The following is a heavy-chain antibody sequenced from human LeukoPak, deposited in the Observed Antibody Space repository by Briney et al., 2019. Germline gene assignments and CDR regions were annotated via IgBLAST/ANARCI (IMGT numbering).Heavy chain of an antibody. V-gene: IGHV4-39*01. CDR1: GDSVSRNGFY. Sequence: SETLSLTCAVSGDSVSRNGFYWGWVRQSPRMGLEWVGSISYAGSTYYNPSLRSRITLSLAASKNQFSLRLTSVTAADTGIYYCARLLMTNIVLFWGRGTPVAVSS. D-gene: IGHD2/OR15-2a*01. CDR3: ARLLMTNIVLF. CDR2: ISYAGST. J-gene: IGHJ4*02.